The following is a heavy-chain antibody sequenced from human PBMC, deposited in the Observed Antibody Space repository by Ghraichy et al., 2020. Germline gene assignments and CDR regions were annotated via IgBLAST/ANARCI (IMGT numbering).Heavy chain of an antibody. V-gene: IGHV3-23*01. J-gene: IGHJ4*02. CDR3: AKDRRGYCSSTSCFPSPDH. D-gene: IGHD2-2*01. CDR1: GFTFSSYA. Sequence: GESLNISCAASGFTFSSYAMSWVRQAPGKGLEWVSGISGSGDVTYYADSVKGRFTISRDNSKNTLFLRMNSLRAEDTAVYYCAKDRRGYCSSTSCFPSPDHWGQGILVTVSS. CDR2: ISGSGDVT.